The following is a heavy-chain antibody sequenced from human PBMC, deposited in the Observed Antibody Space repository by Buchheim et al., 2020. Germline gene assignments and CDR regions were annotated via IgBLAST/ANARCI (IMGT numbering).Heavy chain of an antibody. D-gene: IGHD1-26*01. CDR3: ARISGSHWY. Sequence: QLQLQESGPGLVKPSETLSLTCSVSGGSISSSSYYWGWIHQPPGMGLEWIGSISYSGSTSYNPSLKRRVTISMDASKNQFSLKLSSVTAADTGVYYCARISGSHWYWGQGTL. J-gene: IGHJ4*02. CDR1: GGSISSSSYY. V-gene: IGHV4-39*07. CDR2: ISYSGST.